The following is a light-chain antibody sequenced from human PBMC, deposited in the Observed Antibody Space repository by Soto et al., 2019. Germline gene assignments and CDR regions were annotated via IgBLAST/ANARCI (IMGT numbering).Light chain of an antibody. Sequence: DIQMTQSPSSLSASVEDRVIITCRASQSISNHLNWYQQKPGKAPKLLIFAASSLQSGVPSRFSGSGSGTDFTLTISSLEPEDFSVYYCQQRYNWPITFGQGTRLEI. V-gene: IGKV1-39*01. CDR1: QSISNH. J-gene: IGKJ5*01. CDR3: QQRYNWPIT. CDR2: AAS.